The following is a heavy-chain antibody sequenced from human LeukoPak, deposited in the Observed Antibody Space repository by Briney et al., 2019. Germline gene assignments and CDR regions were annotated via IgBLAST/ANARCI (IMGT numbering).Heavy chain of an antibody. CDR3: AKAPGGSGSYTKHDLYYYGMDV. D-gene: IGHD3-10*01. Sequence: PGGSLRLSCAASGFTVSRNYMSWVRQAPGKGLEWVSAISGSGGTTYYADSVKGRFTISRDNSKNTLYLQMNSLRAEDTAVYYCAKAPGGSGSYTKHDLYYYGMDVWGQGTTVTVSS. CDR1: GFTVSRNY. CDR2: ISGSGGTT. V-gene: IGHV3-23*01. J-gene: IGHJ6*02.